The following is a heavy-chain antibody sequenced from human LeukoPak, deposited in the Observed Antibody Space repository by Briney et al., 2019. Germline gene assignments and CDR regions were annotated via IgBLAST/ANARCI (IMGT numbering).Heavy chain of an antibody. J-gene: IGHJ3*02. CDR1: GGSISSSSYY. D-gene: IGHD2-2*02. CDR2: IYYSGST. Sequence: SETLSLTCTVSGGSISSSSYYWGWIRQPPGKGLEWIGSIYYSGSTYYNPSLKSRVTISVDTSKNQFSLKLSSVTAADTAVYYCARHVRSVVVPAAILDVFDIWGQGTMVTVSS. V-gene: IGHV4-39*01. CDR3: ARHVRSVVVPAAILDVFDI.